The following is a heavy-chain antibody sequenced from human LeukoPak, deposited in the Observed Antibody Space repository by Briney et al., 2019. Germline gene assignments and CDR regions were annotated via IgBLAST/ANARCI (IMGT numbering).Heavy chain of an antibody. Sequence: GASVTVSCTASGYTFTSYAMHWVRQAPGQRLEWMGWINAGNGNTKYSQKFQGRVTITRDTSASTAYMELSSLRSEDTAVYYCARSGVFEATIDGIFDYWGQGTLVTVSS. D-gene: IGHD5-12*01. J-gene: IGHJ4*02. CDR3: ARSGVFEATIDGIFDY. CDR1: GYTFTSYA. V-gene: IGHV1-3*01. CDR2: INAGNGNT.